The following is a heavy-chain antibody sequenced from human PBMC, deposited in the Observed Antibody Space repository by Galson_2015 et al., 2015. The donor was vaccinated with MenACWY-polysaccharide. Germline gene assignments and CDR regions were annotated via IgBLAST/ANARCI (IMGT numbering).Heavy chain of an antibody. CDR2: IKQDESEK. Sequence: SLRLSCAASGFTFSSYWMSWVRQAPGKGLEWVANIKQDESEKGYLDSVKGRFTISRDNAKNSLFLQMNSLRVEDTAVYFCAREGRGGSDNWGQGALVTVSS. J-gene: IGHJ4*02. V-gene: IGHV3-7*01. CDR3: AREGRGGSDN. CDR1: GFTFSSYW. D-gene: IGHD3-10*01.